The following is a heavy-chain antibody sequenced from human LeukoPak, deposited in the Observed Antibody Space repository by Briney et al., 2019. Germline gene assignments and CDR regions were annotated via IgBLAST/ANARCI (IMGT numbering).Heavy chain of an antibody. CDR3: ARGSSSSWYYYYYYMDV. V-gene: IGHV4-38-2*02. Sequence: SETLSLTCTVSGYSISSGYYWGWIRQPPGKGLEWIGEINHSGSTNYNPSLKSRVTISVDTSKNQFSLKLSSVTAADTAVYYCARGSSSSWYYYYYYMDVWGKGTTVTVSS. CDR1: GYSISSGYY. CDR2: INHSGST. J-gene: IGHJ6*03. D-gene: IGHD6-13*01.